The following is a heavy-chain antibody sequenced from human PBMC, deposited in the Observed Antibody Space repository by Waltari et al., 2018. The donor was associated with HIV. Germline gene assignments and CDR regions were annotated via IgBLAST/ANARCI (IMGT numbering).Heavy chain of an antibody. V-gene: IGHV3-33*01. CDR3: ARENGSSGGFYYGMDV. J-gene: IGHJ6*02. CDR1: GFSFSGSG. D-gene: IGHD6-25*01. CDR2: IWYDGKKI. Sequence: QVEMVESGGGVVQPGRSLRLSCAASGFSFSGSGMHWVRQAPGRGLEWVAIIWYDGKKIHYADSVKGRFTISRDNSKNTLYLQLNSLRVEDTAVYYCARENGSSGGFYYGMDVWGQGTTVTVTS.